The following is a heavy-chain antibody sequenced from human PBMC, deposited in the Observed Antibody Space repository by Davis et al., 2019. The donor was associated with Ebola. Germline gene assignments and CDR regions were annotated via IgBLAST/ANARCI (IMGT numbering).Heavy chain of an antibody. Sequence: SQTLSLTCAVYSGSFSDYYWSWIRQPPGKGLEWIGEINHSGSTNYNPSLKSRVTISVDTSKNQFSLKLSSVTAADTAVYYCARILGVRGVISWANWFDPWGQGTLVTVSS. CDR1: SGSFSDYY. CDR3: ARILGVRGVISWANWFDP. V-gene: IGHV4-34*01. J-gene: IGHJ5*02. D-gene: IGHD3-10*01. CDR2: INHSGST.